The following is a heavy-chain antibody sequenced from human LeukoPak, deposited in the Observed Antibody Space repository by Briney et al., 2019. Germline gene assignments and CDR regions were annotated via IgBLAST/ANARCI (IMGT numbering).Heavy chain of an antibody. V-gene: IGHV4-4*02. CDR3: ARGKAKVSVVVAATRLVRYWFDP. CDR2: IYHSGST. Sequence: SGTLSLTCAVSGGSISSSNWWSWVRQPPGKGLEWIGEIYHSGSTNYNPSLKSRVTISVDKSKNQFSLKLSSVTAADTAVYYCARGKAKVSVVVAATRLVRYWFDPWGQGTLVTVSS. J-gene: IGHJ5*02. CDR1: GGSISSSNW. D-gene: IGHD2-15*01.